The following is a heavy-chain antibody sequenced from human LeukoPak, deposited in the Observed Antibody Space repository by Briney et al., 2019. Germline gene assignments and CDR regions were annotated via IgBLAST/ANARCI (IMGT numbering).Heavy chain of an antibody. Sequence: PGGSLRLSCAVSGLTFSRYAMSWVRQAPGKGLEWVSAISESGSGTYYADSVKGRFTISRDNSKNTLYLQMNSLRAEDTAVYYCAKVAGDYWGQGTLVTVSS. V-gene: IGHV3-23*01. J-gene: IGHJ4*02. D-gene: IGHD2-15*01. CDR2: ISESGSGT. CDR3: AKVAGDY. CDR1: GLTFSRYA.